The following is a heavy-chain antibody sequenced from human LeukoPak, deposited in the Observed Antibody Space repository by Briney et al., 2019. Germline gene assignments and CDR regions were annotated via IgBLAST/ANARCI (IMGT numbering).Heavy chain of an antibody. CDR1: GFTFSSYW. J-gene: IGHJ4*02. CDR2: IKQDGYEK. Sequence: GGSLRLSCAASGFTFSSYWMSWVRQAPGKGLEWVANIKQDGYEKYYGDSVRGRFTISRDNAKSSVDLQMNSLRAEDTAVYYCAKVSAWAMVGATYFDYWGQGTLVTVSS. D-gene: IGHD1-26*01. V-gene: IGHV3-7*05. CDR3: AKVSAWAMVGATYFDY.